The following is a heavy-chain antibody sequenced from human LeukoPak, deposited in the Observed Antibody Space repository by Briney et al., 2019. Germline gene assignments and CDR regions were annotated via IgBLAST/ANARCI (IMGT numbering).Heavy chain of an antibody. CDR3: ARRSVTTALGTWFDP. Sequence: GESLKISCKGSGYSFTSYWIGWVRQMPGKGLEWMGIIYPGDSDTRYSPSFQGQVTISADKSISTAYLQWSSLKASDTAMYYCARRSVTTALGTWFDPWGQGTLVTVSS. V-gene: IGHV5-51*01. J-gene: IGHJ5*02. CDR1: GYSFTSYW. CDR2: IYPGDSDT. D-gene: IGHD1-1*01.